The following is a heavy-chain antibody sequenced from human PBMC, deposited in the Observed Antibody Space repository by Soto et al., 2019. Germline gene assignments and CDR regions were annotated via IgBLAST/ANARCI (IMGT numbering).Heavy chain of an antibody. V-gene: IGHV3-23*01. Sequence: EVQLLESGGGLVQPGGSLRLSCTASGFTFSDHAMTWVRQAPGKGLEWLSGISGGGSGAYYADSVKGRFTVSRANSNNTLFLQMDSLRVEDTAVSYCAIDLWWYTHWGQGTLVTVSS. D-gene: IGHD2-15*01. CDR2: ISGGGSGA. J-gene: IGHJ4*02. CDR3: AIDLWWYTH. CDR1: GFTFSDHA.